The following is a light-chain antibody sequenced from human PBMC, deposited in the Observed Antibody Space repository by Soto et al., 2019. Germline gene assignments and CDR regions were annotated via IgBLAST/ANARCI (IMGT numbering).Light chain of an antibody. V-gene: IGKV1-39*01. CDR2: AAS. CDR1: QSISSY. CDR3: QQSYSTPPVT. Sequence: DIQMTQSPSSLSASVGDRVTITCRASQSISSYLNWYQQKPGKAPKLLIYAASSLQSGVPSRFSGSGSGTDFTLTISSLQPEDFATYYCQQSYSTPPVTVGGGTKV. J-gene: IGKJ4*01.